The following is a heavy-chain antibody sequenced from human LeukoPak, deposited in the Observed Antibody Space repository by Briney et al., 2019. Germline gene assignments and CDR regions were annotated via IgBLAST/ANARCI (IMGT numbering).Heavy chain of an antibody. CDR2: INPNSGGT. D-gene: IGHD3-22*01. CDR3: LSQYYDSSGYYSFDY. CDR1: GYTFTGYY. V-gene: IGHV1-2*02. Sequence: ASVKVSCTASGYTFTGYYMHWVRQAPGQGLEWMGWINPNSGGTNYAQKFQGRVTMTRDTSISTAYMELSRLRSDDTAVYYCLSQYYDSSGYYSFDYWGQGTLVTVSS. J-gene: IGHJ4*02.